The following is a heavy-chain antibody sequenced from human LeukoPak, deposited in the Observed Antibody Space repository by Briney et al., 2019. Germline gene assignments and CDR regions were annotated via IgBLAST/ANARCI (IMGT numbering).Heavy chain of an antibody. CDR2: IYNSGST. CDR3: ASLGGTYDY. V-gene: IGHV4-59*08. Sequence: SETLSLTCTVSGGSISSYFWSWIRQPPGKGLEWIGYIYNSGSTKYNPSLQSRVSISVHTSKSQVSLKLSSVTAADTAVYYCASLGGTYDYWGQGTLVTVSS. D-gene: IGHD1-26*01. CDR1: GGSISSYF. J-gene: IGHJ4*02.